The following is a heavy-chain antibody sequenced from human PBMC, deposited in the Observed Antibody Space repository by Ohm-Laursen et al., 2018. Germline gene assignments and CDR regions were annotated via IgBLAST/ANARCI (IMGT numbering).Heavy chain of an antibody. CDR1: GGSISGYY. D-gene: IGHD1-26*01. CDR3: ARGLSGSYYN. V-gene: IGHV4-34*01. CDR2: INHSGST. J-gene: IGHJ4*02. Sequence: SETLSLTCAVYGGSISGYYCSWIRQPPGKGLEWIGEINHSGSTNYNPSLKSRVTISVDTSKSQFSLKLSSVTAADTAVYYCARGLSGSYYNWGQGTLVTVSS.